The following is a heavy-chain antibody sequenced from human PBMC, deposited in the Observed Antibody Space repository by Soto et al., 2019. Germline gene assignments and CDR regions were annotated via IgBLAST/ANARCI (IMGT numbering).Heavy chain of an antibody. V-gene: IGHV1-18*01. D-gene: IGHD3-3*01. CDR2: ISAYNGNT. CDR3: ASSITIFGVVISDDAFDI. CDR1: GYTFTSYG. Sequence: ASVKVSCKASGYTFTSYGISWVRQAPGQGLEWMGWISAYNGNTNYAQKLQGRVTMTTDTSTSTAYMELRSLRSDDTAVYYCASSITIFGVVISDDAFDIWGQGTMVTVSS. J-gene: IGHJ3*02.